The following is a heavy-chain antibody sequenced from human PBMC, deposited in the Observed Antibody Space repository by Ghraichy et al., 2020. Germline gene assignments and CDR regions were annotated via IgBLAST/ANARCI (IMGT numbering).Heavy chain of an antibody. CDR1: GFTFDDYA. CDR2: INWNSDNI. J-gene: IGHJ4*02. CDR3: AKDFYSNIAAPHY. V-gene: IGHV3-9*01. Sequence: GGSLRLSCAASGFTFDDYAMHWVRQAPGKGLEWVSGINWNSDNIEYADSVKGRFTISRDNAKNSLYLQMNSLRAEDTALYYCAKDFYSNIAAPHYWGQGTLVTVSS. D-gene: IGHD6-6*01.